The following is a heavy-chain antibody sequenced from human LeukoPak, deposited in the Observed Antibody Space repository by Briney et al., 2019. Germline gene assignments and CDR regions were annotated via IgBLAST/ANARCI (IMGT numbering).Heavy chain of an antibody. D-gene: IGHD3-10*01. Sequence: PSETLSLTCTVSGGSISSYYWSWIRQPPGKGLEWIGYIYYSGSTNYNPSLKSRVTMSVDTSKNQFSLNLSSVTAADTAVYYCARWTTMVRGFDYWGQGTLVTVSS. J-gene: IGHJ4*02. CDR3: ARWTTMVRGFDY. CDR1: GGSISSYY. V-gene: IGHV4-59*12. CDR2: IYYSGST.